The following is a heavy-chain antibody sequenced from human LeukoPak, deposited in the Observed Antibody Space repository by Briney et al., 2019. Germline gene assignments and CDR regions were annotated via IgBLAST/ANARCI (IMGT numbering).Heavy chain of an antibody. D-gene: IGHD3-10*01. Sequence: PGGSLRLSCAASGFTFSRYWMNWVRQAPGKGLEWVANIKRDGNEKNYVDSVKGRFSISRDNAKNSLYLQMDSLRAEDTAVHYCAKEGAYPIITYDSWGQGALVTVSS. CDR1: GFTFSRYW. CDR3: AKEGAYPIITYDS. J-gene: IGHJ5*01. V-gene: IGHV3-7*01. CDR2: IKRDGNEK.